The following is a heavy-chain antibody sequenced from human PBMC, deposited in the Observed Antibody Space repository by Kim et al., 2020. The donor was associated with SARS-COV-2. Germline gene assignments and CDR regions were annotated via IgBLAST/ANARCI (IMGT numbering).Heavy chain of an antibody. CDR2: IYHSGST. CDR1: GYSISSGYY. Sequence: SETLSLTCTVSGYSISSGYYWGWIRQPPGKGLEWIGSIYHSGSTYYNPSLKSRVTISVGTSKNQFSLKLSSVTAADTAVYYCARGDYYDSSGYYIGPYYFDYWGQGTLVTVSS. CDR3: ARGDYYDSSGYYIGPYYFDY. D-gene: IGHD3-22*01. V-gene: IGHV4-38-2*02. J-gene: IGHJ4*02.